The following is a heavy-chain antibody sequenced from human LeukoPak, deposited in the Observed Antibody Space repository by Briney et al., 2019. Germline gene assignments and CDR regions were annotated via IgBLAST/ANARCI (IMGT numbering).Heavy chain of an antibody. D-gene: IGHD2-2*01. J-gene: IGHJ6*03. CDR2: IKQDGSEK. V-gene: IGHV3-7*01. Sequence: GPLRLSGAASGLPFSSYWMRWVRRAPGKGVGGVANIKQDGSEKYYVESVKGRFTISRDNARNSLYLQMNSLRAEDTAVYYCARGAGYCSSTTCSDYHYMDVWGKGTTVTVSS. CDR1: GLPFSSYW. CDR3: ARGAGYCSSTTCSDYHYMDV.